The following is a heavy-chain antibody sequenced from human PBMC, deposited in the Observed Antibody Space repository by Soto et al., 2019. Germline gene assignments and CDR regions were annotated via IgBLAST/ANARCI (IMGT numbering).Heavy chain of an antibody. D-gene: IGHD4-17*01. CDR3: ARRYGPGFDY. CDR1: GGSISSYY. J-gene: IGHJ4*02. V-gene: IGHV4-59*08. CDR2: IYYSGST. Sequence: SETLSLTCTVSGGSISSYYWSWIRQPTGKGLEWIGYIYYSGSTNYNPSLKSRVTISVDTSKNQFSLKLSSVTAADTAVYYCARRYGPGFDYWGQGTLVPVSS.